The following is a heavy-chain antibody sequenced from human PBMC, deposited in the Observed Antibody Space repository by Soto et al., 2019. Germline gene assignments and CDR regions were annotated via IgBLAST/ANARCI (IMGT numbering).Heavy chain of an antibody. CDR1: GGTFSSYA. J-gene: IGHJ6*02. CDR3: ARGPSGYYGMDV. V-gene: IGHV1-69*13. Sequence: GASVKVSCKASGGTFSSYAISWVRQAPGQGLEWMGGIIPIFGTANYAQKFQGRVTITADESTSTAYMELSSLRSEDTAVYYCARGPSGYYGMDVWGQGTTVTVSS. CDR2: IIPIFGTA.